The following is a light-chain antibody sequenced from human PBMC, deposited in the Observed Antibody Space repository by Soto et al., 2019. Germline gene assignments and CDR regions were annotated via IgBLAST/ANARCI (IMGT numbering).Light chain of an antibody. V-gene: IGKV3-20*01. CDR3: QQYGSSALT. CDR1: QSVSSIY. CDR2: GAS. J-gene: IGKJ4*01. Sequence: EIVLTQFPGTLSLSPGERATLSCRASQSVSSIYLAWYQQKPGQAPRLLIYGASSRPTGIPDRFSGSGSGTDFTLTISRLEPEDFAVYYCQQYGSSALTFGGGTKVDNK.